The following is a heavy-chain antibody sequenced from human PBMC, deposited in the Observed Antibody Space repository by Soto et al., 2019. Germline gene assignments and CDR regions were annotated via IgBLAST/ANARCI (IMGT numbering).Heavy chain of an antibody. J-gene: IGHJ4*02. D-gene: IGHD3-22*01. V-gene: IGHV3-23*01. Sequence: PGGSLRLSCTASGFTFSSYAMSWVRQAPGKGLEWVSSISASGDDTYYADSVKGRFTISRDSSKKTLYLQMNSLRAEDTAVYYCARVYDSSGYYDDYWGQGTLVTVSS. CDR2: ISASGDDT. CDR1: GFTFSSYA. CDR3: ARVYDSSGYYDDY.